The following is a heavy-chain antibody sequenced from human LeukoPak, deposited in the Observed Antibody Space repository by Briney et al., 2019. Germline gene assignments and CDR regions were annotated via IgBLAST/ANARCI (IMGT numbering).Heavy chain of an antibody. V-gene: IGHV3-30*02. D-gene: IGHD3-22*01. CDR1: GFTLSSYG. Sequence: GGSLRLSCAASGFTLSSYGMHWVRQAPGKGLEGVAFIRYDGGNKYYADSVKGRFTISRDNSKNTLYLQMNNLRPEDTAVYNCAKDQSPGHYYDSSGYFDYWGQGTLVTVSS. CDR3: AKDQSPGHYYDSSGYFDY. CDR2: IRYDGGNK. J-gene: IGHJ4*02.